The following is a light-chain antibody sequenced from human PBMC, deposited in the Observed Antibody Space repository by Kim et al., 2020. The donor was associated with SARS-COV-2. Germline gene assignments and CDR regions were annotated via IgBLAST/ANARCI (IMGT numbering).Light chain of an antibody. J-gene: IGKJ2*01. CDR3: MQGTHWPLYT. CDR2: KVS. V-gene: IGKV2-30*01. Sequence: DVVMTQSPLSLPVTLGQPASISCRSSQSLVNSDGNTYLNWFQQRPGQSPRRLIYKVSNRDSGVPDRFSGSGSGTDFTLKISRVEAEDVGVYYCMQGTHWPLYTFGQGTKLEI. CDR1: QSLVNSDGNTY.